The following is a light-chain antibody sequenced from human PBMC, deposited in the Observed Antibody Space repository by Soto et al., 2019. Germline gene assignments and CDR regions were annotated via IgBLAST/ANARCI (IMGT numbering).Light chain of an antibody. CDR3: QHYNDWPPTT. J-gene: IGKJ4*01. CDR2: GAS. V-gene: IGKV3-15*01. CDR1: QSVSSN. Sequence: EIVMTQSPATLSVSPGERATLSCRASQSVSSNLAWHQQKPGQAPRLLIYGASTRATGIPARFSGSGSGTQFTLTISSLQSEDFAVYYCQHYNDWPPTTFGGGTKVEIK.